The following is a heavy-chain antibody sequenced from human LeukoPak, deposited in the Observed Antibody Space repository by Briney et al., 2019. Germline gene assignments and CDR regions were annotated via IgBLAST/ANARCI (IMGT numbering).Heavy chain of an antibody. Sequence: GASVKVSCKASGYTFTSYGISWVRQATGQGLEWMGWMNPNSGNTGYAQKFQGRVTITRNTSISTAYMELSSLRSEDTAVYYCARPLGYSSGWYEDAFDIWGQGTMVTVSS. CDR2: MNPNSGNT. CDR3: ARPLGYSSGWYEDAFDI. V-gene: IGHV1-8*03. CDR1: GYTFTSYG. D-gene: IGHD6-19*01. J-gene: IGHJ3*02.